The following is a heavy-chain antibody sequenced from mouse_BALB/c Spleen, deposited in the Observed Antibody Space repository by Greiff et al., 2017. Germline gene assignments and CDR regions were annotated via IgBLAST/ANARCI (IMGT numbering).Heavy chain of an antibody. D-gene: IGHD2-2*01. CDR1: GYTFTDYN. CDR3: ARREPYGYDGAFDY. V-gene: IGHV1-18*01. CDR2: INPNNGGT. J-gene: IGHJ2*01. Sequence: VQLQQSGPELVKPGASVKIPCKASGYTFTDYNMDWVKQSHGKSLEWIGDINPNNGGTIYNQKFKGKATLTVDKSSSTAYMELRSLTSEDTAVYYCARREPYGYDGAFDYWGQGTTLTVSS.